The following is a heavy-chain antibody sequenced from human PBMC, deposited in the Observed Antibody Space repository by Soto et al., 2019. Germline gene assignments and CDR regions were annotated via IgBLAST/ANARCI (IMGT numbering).Heavy chain of an antibody. V-gene: IGHV1-69*06. CDR1: GGTFNSYG. CDR3: ARDSEMTRIEFGALGV. J-gene: IGHJ3*01. CDR2: IIPIFGTP. D-gene: IGHD3-10*01. Sequence: QVNLVQSGAEVKKPGSSVKVSCKVSGGTFNSYGISWVRQAPGQGLEWMGGIIPIFGTPIYAQKFQGRVTISADKSTSTAYMEVTSLRSEDAAVYFCARDSEMTRIEFGALGVWGQGTKVTVS.